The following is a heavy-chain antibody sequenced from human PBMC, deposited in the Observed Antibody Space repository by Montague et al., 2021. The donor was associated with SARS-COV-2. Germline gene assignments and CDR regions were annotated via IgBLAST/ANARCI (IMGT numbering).Heavy chain of an antibody. V-gene: IGHV3-48*03. D-gene: IGHD2-21*01. CDR1: GFIFSSYE. Sequence: SLRLSLSASGFIFSSYEMNWVRQAPGKGLEWISYISSSGGGSTKHYTDPVKGRITISRDNAKNSLYLQMNSLRVEDTAIYYCARDRDWDDWCGMDVWGQGTTVTVSS. CDR2: ISSSGGGSTK. CDR3: ARDRDWDDWCGMDV. J-gene: IGHJ6*02.